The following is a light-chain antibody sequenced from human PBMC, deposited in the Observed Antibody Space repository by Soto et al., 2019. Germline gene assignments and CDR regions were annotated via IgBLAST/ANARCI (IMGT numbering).Light chain of an antibody. J-gene: IGLJ2*01. CDR1: SSDVGGYSY. V-gene: IGLV2-14*01. CDR2: EVS. Sequence: QSALTRPASVSGSPGQSITISCTGTSSDVGGYSYVSWYQQHPGKAPKLMIYEVSYRPSGVSNRFSGSKSGNTASLTISGLQPEDEADYYCTSYTTSTTLLFGGGTKLTVL. CDR3: TSYTTSTTLL.